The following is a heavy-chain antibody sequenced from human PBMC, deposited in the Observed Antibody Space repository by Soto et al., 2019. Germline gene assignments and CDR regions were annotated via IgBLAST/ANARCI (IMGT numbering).Heavy chain of an antibody. CDR3: ARDHIVGATRFLGPWNAFDI. J-gene: IGHJ3*02. Sequence: TLSLTCAISGDSVSSNSAAWNLISQSPSRGLEWLGRTYYRSKWYNDYAVSVKSRITINPDTSKNQFSLQLNSVTPEDTAVYYCARDHIVGATRFLGPWNAFDIWGHGTMVTVSS. V-gene: IGHV6-1*01. CDR2: TYYRSKWYN. CDR1: GDSVSSNSAA. D-gene: IGHD1-26*01.